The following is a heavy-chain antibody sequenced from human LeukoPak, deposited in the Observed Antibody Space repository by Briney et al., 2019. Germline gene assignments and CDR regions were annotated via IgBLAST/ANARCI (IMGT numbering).Heavy chain of an antibody. CDR2: IYSGGNT. Sequence: GSLRLSCAASGFTVSSNYMSWVRQAPGKGLGWVSVIYSGGNTYYADSVKGRFTISRDNSKNTLYLQMNSLRAEDTAVYYCARGSKGEPDFGYWGQGTLVTVSS. CDR3: ARGSKGEPDFGY. J-gene: IGHJ4*02. CDR1: GFTVSSNY. V-gene: IGHV3-53*01. D-gene: IGHD1-14*01.